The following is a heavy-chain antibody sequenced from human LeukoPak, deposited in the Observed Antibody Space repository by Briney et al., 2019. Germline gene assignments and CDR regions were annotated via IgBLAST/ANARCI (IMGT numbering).Heavy chain of an antibody. J-gene: IGHJ3*02. V-gene: IGHV4-59*01. CDR1: GGSISSYY. CDR3: ARAGMVRGVIHAFDI. CDR2: IYYSGST. D-gene: IGHD3-10*01. Sequence: PSETLSLTCTVSGGSISSYYWSWIRQPPGKGLEWIGYIYYSGSTNYNPSLKSRVTISVDTSKNQFSLKLSSVTAADTAVYYCARAGMVRGVIHAFDIWGQGTMVTVSS.